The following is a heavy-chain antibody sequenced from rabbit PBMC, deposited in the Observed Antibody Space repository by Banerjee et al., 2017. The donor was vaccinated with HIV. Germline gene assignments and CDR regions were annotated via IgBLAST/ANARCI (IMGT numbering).Heavy chain of an antibody. J-gene: IGHJ4*01. Sequence: QEQLVESGGGLVQPGGSLKLSCKASGFDFNKNGMSWFRQAPGKGLGRRVYFNPIFGRTNSAGWVNGRFTISCHNAQTTLYLQLNSLTAADTATYFCVRDLGYDDDSEKGYFSLWGPGTLVTVS. CDR2: FNPIFGRT. D-gene: IGHD2-1*01. V-gene: IGHV1S47*01. CDR3: VRDLGYDDDSEKGYFSL. CDR1: GFDFNKNG.